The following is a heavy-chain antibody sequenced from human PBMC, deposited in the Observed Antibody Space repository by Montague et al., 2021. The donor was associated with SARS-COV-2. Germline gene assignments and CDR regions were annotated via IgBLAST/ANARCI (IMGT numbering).Heavy chain of an antibody. D-gene: IGHD6-13*01. J-gene: IGHJ4*02. V-gene: IGHV4-61*01. Sequence: SETLSLTCTVSDGSVVSTYRHWHWVRQSPGRGLEWSGGYRFHINTADSHASRRSRVTISADTPKNQFSLKLTSVTAADTAGYYCTRGIGSYETGYWGQGIPVTVSS. CDR1: DGSVVSTYRH. CDR2: RFHINTA. CDR3: TRGIGSYETGY.